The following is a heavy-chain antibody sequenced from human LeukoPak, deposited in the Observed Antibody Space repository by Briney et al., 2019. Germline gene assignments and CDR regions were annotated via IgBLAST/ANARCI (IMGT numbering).Heavy chain of an antibody. V-gene: IGHV4-34*01. D-gene: IGHD2-15*01. CDR3: ARRISFMGWFDP. CDR2: INHSGST. CDR1: GGSFSGYY. Sequence: PSETLSLTCVVYGGSFSGYYWSWIRQPPGKGLEWIGEINHSGSTNYNPSLKSRVTISVDTSKNQLSLKLSSVTAADTAVYYCARRISFMGWFDPWGQGTLVTVSS. J-gene: IGHJ5*02.